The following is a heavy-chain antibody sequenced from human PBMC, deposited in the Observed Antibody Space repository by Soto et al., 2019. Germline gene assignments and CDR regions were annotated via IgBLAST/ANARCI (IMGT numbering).Heavy chain of an antibody. Sequence: QVQLQESGPGLVKPSETLSLTCTVSGGSISSYYWSWIRQPPGKGLEWIGYIYYSGSTNYNPSLKSRVTISVDTSKNQFSLKLSSVTAADTAVYYCARVEGTRFLEWLPHSGYYYYMDVWGKGTTVTVSS. D-gene: IGHD3-3*01. CDR1: GGSISSYY. V-gene: IGHV4-59*01. J-gene: IGHJ6*03. CDR3: ARVEGTRFLEWLPHSGYYYYMDV. CDR2: IYYSGST.